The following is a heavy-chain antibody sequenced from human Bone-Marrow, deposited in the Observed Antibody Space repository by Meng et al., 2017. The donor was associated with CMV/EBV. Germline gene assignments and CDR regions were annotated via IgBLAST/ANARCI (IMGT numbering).Heavy chain of an antibody. V-gene: IGHV1-2*02. CDR3: ARRRWNVGGGAFDI. Sequence: ASVKVSCKASGYTFTGYYLHWVRQAPGQGLEWMGWINPNSGGTNYAQKFQGRVTMTRDTSISTAYMELSRLRSDDTAVYYCARRRWNVGGGAFDIWGQGTMVTVSS. CDR1: GYTFTGYY. CDR2: INPNSGGT. J-gene: IGHJ3*02. D-gene: IGHD1-1*01.